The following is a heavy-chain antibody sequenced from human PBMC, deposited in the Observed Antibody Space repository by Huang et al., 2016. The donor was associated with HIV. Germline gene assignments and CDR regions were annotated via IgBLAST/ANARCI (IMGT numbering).Heavy chain of an antibody. D-gene: IGHD4-17*01. Sequence: QVHLVQSGAEVKKPGASVKVSCKASGYTFTNYDINWVRQAPGRGLEWMGWMNPNTGHTGFAQSFQGRVTMTRKTSITTAYMELTSLTSEDTAVYYCARSAYGDLDYWGLGTLVIVSS. J-gene: IGHJ4*02. V-gene: IGHV1-8*02. CDR1: GYTFTNYD. CDR3: ARSAYGDLDY. CDR2: MNPNTGHT.